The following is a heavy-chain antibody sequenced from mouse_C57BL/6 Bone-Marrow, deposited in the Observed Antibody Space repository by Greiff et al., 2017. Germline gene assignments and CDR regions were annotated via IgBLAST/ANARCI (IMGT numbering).Heavy chain of an antibody. Sequence: QVQLKQSGAELVRPGSSVKLSCKASGYTFTSYWMDWVKQRPGQGLEWIGNIYPSDSETHYNQKFKDKATLTVDKSSSTAYMQLSSLTSEDSAVYYCARRGEDWYFDGWGTGTTVTVSS. CDR2: IYPSDSET. V-gene: IGHV1-61*01. J-gene: IGHJ1*03. CDR1: GYTFTSYW. CDR3: ARRGEDWYFDG.